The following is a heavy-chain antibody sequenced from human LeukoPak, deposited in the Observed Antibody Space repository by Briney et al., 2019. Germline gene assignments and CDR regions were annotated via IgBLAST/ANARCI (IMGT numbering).Heavy chain of an antibody. Sequence: SETLSLTCTVSDDSIGNYYWSWIRQSPGKGLEWIGYIYFSGSTNYNPSLKRRVTMSVVTSKNQFSLRLTSVAAADTATYYCARVGGSNFYNYGMDVWGQGTTVIVSS. J-gene: IGHJ6*02. CDR3: ARVGGSNFYNYGMDV. D-gene: IGHD4-11*01. CDR2: IYFSGST. CDR1: DDSIGNYY. V-gene: IGHV4-59*01.